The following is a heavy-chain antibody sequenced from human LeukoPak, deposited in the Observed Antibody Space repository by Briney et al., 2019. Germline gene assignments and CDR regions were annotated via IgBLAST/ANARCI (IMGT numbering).Heavy chain of an antibody. V-gene: IGHV3-30*02. D-gene: IGHD2-15*01. CDR2: IRYDESCE. CDR1: AFTFSSYG. Sequence: GGSLRLSCAASAFTFSSYGMHWVRQAPGKGLEWVAFIRYDESCEYYADSVKGRFSISRDNSKNTMDLQMSSLRAEDTAVYYCAKGSASSRPYYFDYWGQGALVTVSS. CDR3: AKGSASSRPYYFDY. J-gene: IGHJ4*02.